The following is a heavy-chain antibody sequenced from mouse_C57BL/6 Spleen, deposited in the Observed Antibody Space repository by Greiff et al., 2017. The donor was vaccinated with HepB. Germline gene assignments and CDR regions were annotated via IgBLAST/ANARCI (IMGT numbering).Heavy chain of an antibody. Sequence: EVHLVQSGGGLVKPGGSLKLSCAASGYTFSDYGMHWVRQAPEKGLEWVAYISSGSSTIYYADTVKGRYTISRDNATNTLSLQMTSLMSEDSAVYYCARGYCVYDDVLAYWGQGTLVTVSA. D-gene: IGHD2-2*01. CDR1: GYTFSDYG. CDR2: ISSGSSTI. CDR3: ARGYCVYDDVLAY. J-gene: IGHJ3*01. V-gene: IGHV5-17*01.